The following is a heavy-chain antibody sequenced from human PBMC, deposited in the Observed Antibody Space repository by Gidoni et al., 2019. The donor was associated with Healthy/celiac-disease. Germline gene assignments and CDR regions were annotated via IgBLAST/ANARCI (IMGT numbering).Heavy chain of an antibody. J-gene: IGHJ3*02. D-gene: IGHD4-4*01. V-gene: IGHV3-9*01. CDR2: ISWNSGSI. CDR3: AKARTVDDAFDI. CDR1: GFTFDDYA. Sequence: EVQLVESGGGLVQPGRSLRLSCAASGFTFDDYAMHWVRQAPGKGLGWVSGISWNSGSIGYADSVKGRFTISRDNAKNSLYLQMNSLRAEDTALYYCAKARTVDDAFDIWGQGTMVTVSS.